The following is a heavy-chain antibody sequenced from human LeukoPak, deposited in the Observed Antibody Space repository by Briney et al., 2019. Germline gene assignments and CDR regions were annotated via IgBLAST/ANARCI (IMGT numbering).Heavy chain of an antibody. J-gene: IGHJ4*02. Sequence: SETLSLTCTVSGGSISSSSYYWGWIRQPPGKGLEWIGSIYYSGSTYYNPSLKSRVTISVDTSKNQFSLKLSSVTAADTAVYYCARYSNWGYSSWDYWGQGTLVIVSS. D-gene: IGHD6-19*01. CDR1: GGSISSSSYY. CDR3: ARYSNWGYSSWDY. CDR2: IYYSGST. V-gene: IGHV4-39*07.